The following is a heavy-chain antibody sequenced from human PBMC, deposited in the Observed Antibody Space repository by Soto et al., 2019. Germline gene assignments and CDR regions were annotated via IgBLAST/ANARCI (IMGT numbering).Heavy chain of an antibody. CDR1: GGSISSYY. D-gene: IGHD3-10*01. V-gene: IGHV4-59*01. CDR3: ARGTIMDRGVIIPSQFDY. CDR2: IYYSGST. Sequence: SETLSLTCTVSGGSISSYYWSWIRQPPGKGLEWIGYIYYSGSTNYNPSLKSRVTISVDTSKNQFSLKLSSVTAADTAVYYCARGTIMDRGVIIPSQFDYWGQGTLVTVSS. J-gene: IGHJ4*01.